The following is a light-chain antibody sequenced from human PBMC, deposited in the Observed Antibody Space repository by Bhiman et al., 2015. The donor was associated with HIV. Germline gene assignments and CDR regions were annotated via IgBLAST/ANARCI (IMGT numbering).Light chain of an antibody. V-gene: IGLV2-14*02. J-gene: IGLJ3*02. Sequence: QSALTQPASVSGSPGQSITISCTGTSSDVGSHNLVSWYRQQPGKAPQLIIHDVNNRPSGVSDHFSASKSGNTASLTISGLQAEDEADYYCSSYSSRNTLGVFGAGTKLTVL. CDR3: SSYSSRNTLGV. CDR2: DVN. CDR1: SSDVGSHNL.